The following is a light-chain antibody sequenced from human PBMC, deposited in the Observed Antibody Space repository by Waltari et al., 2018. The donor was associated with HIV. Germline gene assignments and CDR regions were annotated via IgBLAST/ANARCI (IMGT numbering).Light chain of an antibody. CDR2: GAS. J-gene: IGKJ1*01. CDR3: QQYNNWPPWT. V-gene: IGKV3-15*01. CDR1: QSVSTK. Sequence: EIMMTQSPATLSASPGERATLSCRAGQSVSTKLAWYQQKPGQAPRLLIYGASTRATGIPARFSGSGSGTEFTLTISSLQSEYFVVYYCQQYNNWPPWTFGQGTKVEMK.